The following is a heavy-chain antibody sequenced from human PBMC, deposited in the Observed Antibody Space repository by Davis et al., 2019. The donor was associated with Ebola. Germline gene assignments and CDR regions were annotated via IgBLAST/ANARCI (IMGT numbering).Heavy chain of an antibody. CDR1: GGTFSSYA. CDR3: ARTYSSSSWNYFDS. D-gene: IGHD6-6*01. Sequence: SVKVSCKASGGTFSSYAISWVRQAPGQGLEWMGRIIPILGIANYAQKFQGRVTITADKSTSTAYMELSSLRSKDTAVYYCARTYSSSSWNYFDSWGQGTLVTVSS. J-gene: IGHJ4*02. CDR2: IIPILGIA. V-gene: IGHV1-69*04.